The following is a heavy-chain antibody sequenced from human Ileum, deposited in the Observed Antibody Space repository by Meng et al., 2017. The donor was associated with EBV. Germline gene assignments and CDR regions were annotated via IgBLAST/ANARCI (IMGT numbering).Heavy chain of an antibody. CDR1: GDSISMSDW. CDR3: ARVRVIPAAIGFDY. Sequence: QVQLPESCPGLVKPPGTLSLTCAVSGDSISMSDWWSWVRQPPGKGLEWIGEIYRGGGTNSNASLKSRVTISVDTSKNHFSLKLNSGTAADTAVYYCARVRVIPAAIGFDYWGQGTLVTVSS. CDR2: IYRGGGT. J-gene: IGHJ4*02. D-gene: IGHD2-2*02. V-gene: IGHV4-4*03.